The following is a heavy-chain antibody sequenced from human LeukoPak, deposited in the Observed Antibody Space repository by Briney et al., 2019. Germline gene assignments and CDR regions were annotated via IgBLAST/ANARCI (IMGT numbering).Heavy chain of an antibody. Sequence: GGSLRLSCAASGFAFSSYTMNWVRQAPGKGLEWVSSISSSSSYIFYADSVKGRFTISRDNAKNSLYLQMNSLRAEDTAVYYCARDYYKNFDYWGQGTLVTVSS. CDR3: ARDYYKNFDY. D-gene: IGHD3-22*01. J-gene: IGHJ4*02. CDR1: GFAFSSYT. V-gene: IGHV3-21*01. CDR2: ISSSSSYI.